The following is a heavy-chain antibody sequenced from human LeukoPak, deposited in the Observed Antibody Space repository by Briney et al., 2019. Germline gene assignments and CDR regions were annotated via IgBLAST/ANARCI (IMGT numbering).Heavy chain of an antibody. D-gene: IGHD4-17*01. CDR3: ARGDYGDYLIYPQFDY. V-gene: IGHV1-18*04. CDR2: ISPHNGNT. J-gene: IGHJ4*02. Sequence: ASVKVSCKASGYTFTSRGISWVRQAPGQGLEWMGWISPHNGNTKYVQRLQGRVTMTADTSTSTAYMELRSLRSEDTAVYYCARGDYGDYLIYPQFDYWGQGTLVTVSS. CDR1: GYTFTSRG.